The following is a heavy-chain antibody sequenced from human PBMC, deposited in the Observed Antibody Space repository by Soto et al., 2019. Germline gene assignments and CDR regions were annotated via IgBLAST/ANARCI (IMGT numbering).Heavy chain of an antibody. D-gene: IGHD6-6*01. CDR3: ARGAASRLIDY. CDR2: ISSSNIYI. CDR1: GFTFRSYS. J-gene: IGHJ4*02. Sequence: ESGGGLVKPGGSLRLSCAASGFTFRSYSMNWVRQAPGKGLEWVSSISSSNIYIYYADSVKGRFTISRDNAKNSLYLQMNSLRAEDTAVYHCARGAASRLIDYWGQGTLVTVSS. V-gene: IGHV3-21*01.